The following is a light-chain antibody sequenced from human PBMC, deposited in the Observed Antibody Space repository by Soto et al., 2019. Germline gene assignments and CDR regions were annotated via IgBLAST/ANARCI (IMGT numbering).Light chain of an antibody. J-gene: IGKJ1*01. Sequence: AIRMTQSPSSLSASVGDRVTITCRASQGIRTELGWYQQRPGRAPKLLIYGASTLQSGVPSRFSGSGSGTDFTLTISDLQPEDFATYYCLQDSSYPRTFGQGTKIDIK. V-gene: IGKV1-6*01. CDR2: GAS. CDR1: QGIRTE. CDR3: LQDSSYPRT.